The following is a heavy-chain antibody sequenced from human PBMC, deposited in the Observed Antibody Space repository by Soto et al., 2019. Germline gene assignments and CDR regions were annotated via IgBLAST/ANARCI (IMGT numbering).Heavy chain of an antibody. D-gene: IGHD3-3*01. V-gene: IGHV3-30*18. Sequence: GGSLRLSCAASGFTFSSYGMHWVRQAPGKGLEWVAVISYDGSKQYYVDSVKGRFTISRDNSKNTLYLQMNSLRAEDTAVYYCAKKNYDFWSGYLFDYWGQGTPVTVSS. CDR3: AKKNYDFWSGYLFDY. CDR2: ISYDGSKQ. J-gene: IGHJ4*02. CDR1: GFTFSSYG.